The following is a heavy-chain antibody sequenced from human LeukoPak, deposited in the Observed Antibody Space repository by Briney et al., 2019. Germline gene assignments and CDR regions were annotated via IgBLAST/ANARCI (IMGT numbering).Heavy chain of an antibody. CDR1: GFTFSDYY. Sequence: GGSLRLSCAASGFTFSDYYMSWIRLAPGKGLELVSYISSSGSSRYDADSVKGRFIISRDNAKKSLYLQMNSLRAEDTAVYYCARAKVPGTYYAMGVWGQGTTVTVSS. CDR3: ARAKVPGTYYAMGV. D-gene: IGHD6-19*01. V-gene: IGHV3-11*01. J-gene: IGHJ6*02. CDR2: ISSSGSSR.